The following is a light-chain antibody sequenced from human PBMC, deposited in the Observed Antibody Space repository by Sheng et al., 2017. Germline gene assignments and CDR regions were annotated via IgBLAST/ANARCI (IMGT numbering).Light chain of an antibody. CDR3: QQTYTTPWT. J-gene: IGKJ1*01. V-gene: IGKV1-39*01. CDR1: QSVSRF. Sequence: DIQLTQSPSSLSASVGDRVTIACRASQSVSRFLNWYQQKPGNAPKVLIYATMYLQTGVPSRFSGSGSGTDFTLTINSLQPEDFATYFCQQTYTTPWTFGQGTKVEI. CDR2: ATM.